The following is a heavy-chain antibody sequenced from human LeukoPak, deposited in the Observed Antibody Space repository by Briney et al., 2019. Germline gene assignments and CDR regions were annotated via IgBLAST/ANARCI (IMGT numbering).Heavy chain of an antibody. CDR1: GGTFSSYA. D-gene: IGHD3-22*01. CDR3: ARGGITMIVVDPDAFDI. J-gene: IGHJ3*02. CDR2: IIPIFGTA. V-gene: IGHV1-69*13. Sequence: SVKVSCKASGGTFSSYAISWVRQAPGQGLEWMGGIIPIFGTANYAQKFQGRGTITADEATSAAYMELSSLRSEDTAVYYCARGGITMIVVDPDAFDIWGQGTMVTVSS.